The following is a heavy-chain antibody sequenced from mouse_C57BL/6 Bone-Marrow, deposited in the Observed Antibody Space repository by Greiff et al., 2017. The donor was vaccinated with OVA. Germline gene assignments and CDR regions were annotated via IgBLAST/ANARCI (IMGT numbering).Heavy chain of an antibody. CDR1: GYTFTSYW. Sequence: QVQLQQPGAELVRPGSSVKLSCKASGYTFTSYWMHWVKQRPIQGLEWIGNIDPSDSETHYNQKFKDKATLTVDKSSSTAYMQLSSLTSEDSAVYYCARRDYNWDGFAYWGQGTLVTVSA. CDR2: IDPSDSET. J-gene: IGHJ3*01. D-gene: IGHD4-1*01. V-gene: IGHV1-52*01. CDR3: ARRDYNWDGFAY.